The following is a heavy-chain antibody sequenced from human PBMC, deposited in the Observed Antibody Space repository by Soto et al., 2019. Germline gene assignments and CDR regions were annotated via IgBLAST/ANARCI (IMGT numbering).Heavy chain of an antibody. D-gene: IGHD2-21*02. CDR2: IVVGSGNT. CDR1: GFTFTSSA. V-gene: IGHV1-58*01. CDR3: TKQKGDSRTYNGMDV. J-gene: IGHJ6*02. Sequence: ASVKVSCKASGFTFTSSAVQWVRQARGQRLEWIGWIVVGSGNTNYAQKFQERVTITRDMSTSTSKNQFSLQLNSVTPEDTAVYYCTKQKGDSRTYNGMDVWGQGTTVTVSS.